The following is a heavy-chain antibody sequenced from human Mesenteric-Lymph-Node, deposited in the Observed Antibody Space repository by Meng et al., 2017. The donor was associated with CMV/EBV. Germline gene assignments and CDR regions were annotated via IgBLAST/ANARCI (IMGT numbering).Heavy chain of an antibody. CDR3: ARDPSYGGNSGHYGMDV. J-gene: IGHJ6*02. CDR1: GFTFSSYA. Sequence: GGSLRLSCAASGFTFSSYAMTWVRQAPGKGLEWVSAISGSGGSTYYADSVKGRFTISRDNSKNTLYLQMNSLRAEDTAVYYCARDPSYGGNSGHYGMDVWGQGTTVTVSS. CDR2: ISGSGGST. V-gene: IGHV3-23*01. D-gene: IGHD4-23*01.